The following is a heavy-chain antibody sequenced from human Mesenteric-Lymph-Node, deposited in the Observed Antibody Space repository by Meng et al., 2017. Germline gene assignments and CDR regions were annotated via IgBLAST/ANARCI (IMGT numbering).Heavy chain of an antibody. V-gene: IGHV4-38-2*01. D-gene: IGHD3-10*01. J-gene: IGHJ6*02. CDR2: IFDSGAT. Sequence: SETLSLTCAVSGFSISSPYFWGWIRQPPGKGLERIGSIFDSGATYYNPSLKSRVIISLDTSKNQFSLKLSSVTAADTAVYFCARGEFGELLLYYYYGMDVWGLGTTVTVSS. CDR1: GFSISSPYF. CDR3: ARGEFGELLLYYYYGMDV.